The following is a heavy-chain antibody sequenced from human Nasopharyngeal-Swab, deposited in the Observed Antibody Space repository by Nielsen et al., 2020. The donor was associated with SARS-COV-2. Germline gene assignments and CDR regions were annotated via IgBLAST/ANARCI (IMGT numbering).Heavy chain of an antibody. CDR2: ISGGSSDS. D-gene: IGHD3-10*01. Sequence: GESLKISCVASGFAFSDSYMSWIRQAPEKGLEWLSYISGGSSDSNYADSVKGRFTISRDNAKNSLYLQMNSLRVEDAAVYYCARVLLRALGKFGEGYAFDIWGQGTMVTVSS. V-gene: IGHV3-11*06. CDR1: GFAFSDSY. CDR3: ARVLLRALGKFGEGYAFDI. J-gene: IGHJ3*02.